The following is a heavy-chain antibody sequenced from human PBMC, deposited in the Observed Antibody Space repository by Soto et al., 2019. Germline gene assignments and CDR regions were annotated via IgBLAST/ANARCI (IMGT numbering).Heavy chain of an antibody. V-gene: IGHV3-53*01. CDR2: IYSGGST. CDR1: GFTVSSNY. J-gene: IGHJ3*02. CDR3: ARGAASSSFSLGAFDI. D-gene: IGHD6-6*01. Sequence: GGSLRLSCAASGFTVSSNYMSWVRQAPGKGLEWVSVIYSGGSTYYADSVKGRFTISRDNSKNTLYLQMNNLRAEDTAVYYCARGAASSSFSLGAFDIWGQGTMVTVSS.